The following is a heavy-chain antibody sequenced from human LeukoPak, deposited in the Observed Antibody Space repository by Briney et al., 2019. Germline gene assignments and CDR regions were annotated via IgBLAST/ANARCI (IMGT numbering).Heavy chain of an antibody. CDR2: ISTGGST. Sequence: SETLSLTCTVSGGSINSGSYYWSWIRQPAGKGLEWIGRISTGGSTIYNPSLKSRVTISIDTSKNQFSLKLSSVTAADTAVYYCARDPRRRYSSSWPFDPWGQGTLVTVSS. V-gene: IGHV4-61*02. CDR1: GGSINSGSYY. J-gene: IGHJ5*02. CDR3: ARDPRRRYSSSWPFDP. D-gene: IGHD6-13*01.